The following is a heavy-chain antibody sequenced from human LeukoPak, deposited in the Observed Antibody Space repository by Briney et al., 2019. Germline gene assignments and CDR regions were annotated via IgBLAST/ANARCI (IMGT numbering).Heavy chain of an antibody. J-gene: IGHJ6*02. CDR1: GFIFSSHA. Sequence: GSLRLSCAGSGFIFSSHAIHWVRQAPGKGLEWMSFLTYDGGNKYYADSVKGRFTISRDNSNNTLYLQMNTLRAEDTAVYYCARDFHGLDVWGQGTTVTVSS. V-gene: IGHV3-30-3*01. CDR2: LTYDGGNK. CDR3: ARDFHGLDV.